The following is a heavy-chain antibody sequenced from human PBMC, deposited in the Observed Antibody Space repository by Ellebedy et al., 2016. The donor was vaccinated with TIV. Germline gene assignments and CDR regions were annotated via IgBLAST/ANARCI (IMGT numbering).Heavy chain of an antibody. Sequence: GGSLRLSCAASGFTFSSFAMHWVRQAPGKGLEWLSVISADGVNTYHAGSVKGRFTITRDNSKNTLYLQMSRLSAEDTAVYYCAKGSSSGFTYDRAGFEYWGQGTLVTVSS. CDR1: GFTFSSFA. CDR2: ISADGVNT. D-gene: IGHD3-10*01. J-gene: IGHJ4*02. V-gene: IGHV3-23*01. CDR3: AKGSSSGFTYDRAGFEY.